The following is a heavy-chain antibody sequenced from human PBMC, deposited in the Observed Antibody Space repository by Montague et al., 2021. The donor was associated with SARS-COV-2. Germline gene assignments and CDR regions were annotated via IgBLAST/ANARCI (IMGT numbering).Heavy chain of an antibody. J-gene: IGHJ4*02. CDR2: IFTSGNT. D-gene: IGHD3-16*01. V-gene: IGHV4-61*02. CDR3: AGVRFNAWHSFDY. Sequence: TLSLTCTVSDGSITSDNYYWSWIRQPAGKGLEWIGRIFTSGNTDYNPSLTGRVTMSLDTSESQFSLKLNSVTAADTAIYYCAGVRFNAWHSFDYWGPGILVTVSS. CDR1: DGSITSDNYY.